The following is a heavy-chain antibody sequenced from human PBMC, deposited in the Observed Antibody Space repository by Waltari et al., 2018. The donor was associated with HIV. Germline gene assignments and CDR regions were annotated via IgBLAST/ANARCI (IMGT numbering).Heavy chain of an antibody. CDR3: ARMGLMMYAIGAFDI. D-gene: IGHD2-8*01. CDR1: GFTFSLYW. V-gene: IGHV3-7*01. J-gene: IGHJ3*02. Sequence: EVQLVESGGGLVQPGGSLRLSCAASGFTFSLYWMSWVRQAPGKGVGVLANRKQDGSEKRDVDSVKGRFTISRDNAKKALYLQMNSLRAEDTAVYYCARMGLMMYAIGAFDIWGQGTMVTVSS. CDR2: RKQDGSEK.